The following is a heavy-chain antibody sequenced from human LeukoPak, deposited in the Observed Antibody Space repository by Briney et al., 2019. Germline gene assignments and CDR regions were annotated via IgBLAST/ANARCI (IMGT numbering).Heavy chain of an antibody. Sequence: GGSLRLSCAASGFTFSSYAMHWVRQAPGQGLEWVAVISYDGSNKYYADSVKGRFTISRDNSKNTLYLQMNSLRAEDTAVYYCAKFGSEYSSSWYRSADYWGQGTLVTVSS. D-gene: IGHD6-13*01. V-gene: IGHV3-30-3*02. CDR2: ISYDGSNK. CDR3: AKFGSEYSSSWYRSADY. CDR1: GFTFSSYA. J-gene: IGHJ4*02.